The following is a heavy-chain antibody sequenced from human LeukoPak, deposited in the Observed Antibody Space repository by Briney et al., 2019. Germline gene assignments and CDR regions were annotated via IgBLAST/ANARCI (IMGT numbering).Heavy chain of an antibody. CDR1: AGSISSYY. CDR2: IYYSGST. J-gene: IGHJ4*02. V-gene: IGHV4-59*08. CDR3: ARLPGDFDY. Sequence: AETLSLTCTVSAGSISSYYWSWIRQPPGKGLEWIGYIYYSGSTNYNPSLKSRVTISVDTSKNQFSLKLSSVTAADTAVYYCARLPGDFDYWGQGTLVTVSS. D-gene: IGHD3-10*01.